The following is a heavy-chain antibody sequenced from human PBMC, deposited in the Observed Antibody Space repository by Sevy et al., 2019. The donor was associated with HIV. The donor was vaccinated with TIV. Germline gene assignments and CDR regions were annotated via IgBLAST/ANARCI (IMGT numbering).Heavy chain of an antibody. V-gene: IGHV3-30*04. CDR3: ARDAGYTTKFHPLH. CDR2: ISSTGNFE. CDR1: GFRLNTYA. J-gene: IGHJ4*02. Sequence: GSLRLSCSASGFRLNTYAMHWVRQAPGKGLEWVSVISSTGNFESYAASVKGRFTISKDNSKNTVSLQMNSLRPEDTAMYYCARDAGYTTKFHPLHWGQGTLVTVSS. D-gene: IGHD5-12*01.